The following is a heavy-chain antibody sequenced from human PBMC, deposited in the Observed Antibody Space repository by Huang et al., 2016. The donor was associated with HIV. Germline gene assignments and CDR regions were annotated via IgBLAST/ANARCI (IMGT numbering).Heavy chain of an antibody. V-gene: IGHV4-34*01. CDR3: ARGPRLHYYGSGSYFGY. D-gene: IGHD3-10*01. CDR1: GGSFSGYY. CDR2: INHSGSI. Sequence: QVQLQQWGAGLLKPSETLSLTCAVYGGSFSGYYWSWIRQPPGKGLEWIGEINHSGSINYNPSLKSRVTISVETSKNQISLKMRSVTAADTAVYFWARGPRLHYYGSGSYFGYWGQGTLVTVSS. J-gene: IGHJ4*02.